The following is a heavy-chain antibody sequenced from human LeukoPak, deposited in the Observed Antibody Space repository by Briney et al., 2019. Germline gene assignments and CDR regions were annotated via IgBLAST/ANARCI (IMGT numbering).Heavy chain of an antibody. V-gene: IGHV3-30*02. D-gene: IGHD3-10*02. CDR3: VELGITMIGGV. Sequence: GGSLRLSCAASTVTFSSCDMHWVRQAPGKGLEWVAFIRYDGTYKYYADSVKGRFTISRDNAKNSLYLQMNSLRAEDTAVYYCVELGITMIGGVWGKGTTVTISS. J-gene: IGHJ6*04. CDR2: IRYDGTYK. CDR1: TVTFSSCD.